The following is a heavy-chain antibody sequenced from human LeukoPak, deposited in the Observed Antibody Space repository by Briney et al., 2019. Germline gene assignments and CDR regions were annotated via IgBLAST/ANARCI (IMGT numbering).Heavy chain of an antibody. Sequence: SETLSLTCTVSGGSISSSSYYWGWIRQPPGKGLEWIGSIYYSGSTYYNPSLKGRVTISVDTSKNQFSLKLSSVTAADTAVYYCARVPEGRMGYFYYMDVWGIGTTVTVSS. CDR1: GGSISSSSYY. CDR2: IYYSGST. CDR3: ARVPEGRMGYFYYMDV. V-gene: IGHV4-39*07. J-gene: IGHJ6*03. D-gene: IGHD2-15*01.